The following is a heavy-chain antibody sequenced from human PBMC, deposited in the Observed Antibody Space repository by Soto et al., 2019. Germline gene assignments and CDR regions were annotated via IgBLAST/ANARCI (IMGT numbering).Heavy chain of an antibody. J-gene: IGHJ5*02. Sequence: ASVKVSCKASVSTFTNYEISWVRQATGQGLEWMGYVNPGSGNAGYAHNFQGRVTMTRNISISTVYMELSRLGSDDTAIYYCARMASSGSLNWFDPWGQGALVTVSS. V-gene: IGHV1-8*01. D-gene: IGHD3-22*01. CDR1: VSTFTNYE. CDR2: VNPGSGNA. CDR3: ARMASSGSLNWFDP.